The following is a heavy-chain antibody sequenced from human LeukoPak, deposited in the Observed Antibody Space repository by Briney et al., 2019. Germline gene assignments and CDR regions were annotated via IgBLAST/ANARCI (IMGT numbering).Heavy chain of an antibody. V-gene: IGHV4-39*07. CDR3: ARDRKYYYHMDV. D-gene: IGHD1-14*01. CDR2: IYHSGST. Sequence: SETLSLTCTVSGGSISSGTYYWGWIRQPPGKGLEWIGSIYHSGSTYYNPSLKSRVTISVDTSKNQFSLKLSSLTAADTAVYYCARDRKYYYHMDVWGKGTTVTVSS. J-gene: IGHJ6*03. CDR1: GGSISSGTYY.